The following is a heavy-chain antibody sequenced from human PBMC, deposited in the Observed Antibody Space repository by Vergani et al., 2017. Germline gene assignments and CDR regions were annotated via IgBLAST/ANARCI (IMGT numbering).Heavy chain of an antibody. Sequence: LVESGGGVVQPGRSLTLTCSASGFTFSSYAMSWVRQAPGKGLEWVSAISGSGGSTYYADSVKGRFTISRDNSKNTLYLQMNSLRAEDTAVYYCAKDLRMVRGAFDYWGQGTLVTVSS. CDR3: AKDLRMVRGAFDY. V-gene: IGHV3-23*04. CDR2: ISGSGGST. CDR1: GFTFSSYA. D-gene: IGHD3-10*01. J-gene: IGHJ4*02.